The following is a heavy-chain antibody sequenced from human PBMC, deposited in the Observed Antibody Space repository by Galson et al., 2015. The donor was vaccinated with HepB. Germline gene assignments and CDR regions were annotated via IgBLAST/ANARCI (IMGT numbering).Heavy chain of an antibody. CDR2: IIPVPGPV. CDR3: ARVGWAGSYPD. D-gene: IGHD3-10*01. J-gene: IGHJ4*02. CDR1: GGAFNTHT. Sequence: SVKVSCKASGGAFNTHTISWVRQAPGRGLEWMGRIIPVPGPVNYAQKFQGRVTITADKSTSTAYMELSSLRSEDTAVYYCARVGWAGSYPDWGQGTLVTVSS. V-gene: IGHV1-69*08.